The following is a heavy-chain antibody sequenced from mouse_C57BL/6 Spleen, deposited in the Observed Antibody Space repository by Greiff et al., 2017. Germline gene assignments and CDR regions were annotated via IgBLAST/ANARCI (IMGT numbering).Heavy chain of an antibody. CDR2: ISSGSSTI. Sequence: EVMLVESGGGFVKPGGSLKLSCAASGFPFSDYGMHWVRQAPEKGLEWVAYISSGSSTIYYADTVKGRFTISRDNAKNTLFMQMTSLRSEDTAMYCCARYPYDYDGYYAMDYWGQGTSVTVSS. V-gene: IGHV5-17*01. D-gene: IGHD2-4*01. CDR3: ARYPYDYDGYYAMDY. J-gene: IGHJ4*01. CDR1: GFPFSDYG.